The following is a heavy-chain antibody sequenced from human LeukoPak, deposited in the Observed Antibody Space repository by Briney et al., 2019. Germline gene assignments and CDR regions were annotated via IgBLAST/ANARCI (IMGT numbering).Heavy chain of an antibody. CDR1: GFTFSDYY. CDR2: ISNRGNNI. J-gene: IGHJ6*03. V-gene: IGHV3-11*01. CDR3: ARKSVDTAMVTRFHDYYYYMDV. Sequence: GGSLRLSCAASGFTFSDYYMGWIRQAPGKGLEWVSYISNRGNNIYYADSVKGQFTISRDNAKNSLYLQMNSLRSEDTAVYYCARKSVDTAMVTRFHDYYYYMDVWGKGTTVTVSS. D-gene: IGHD5-18*01.